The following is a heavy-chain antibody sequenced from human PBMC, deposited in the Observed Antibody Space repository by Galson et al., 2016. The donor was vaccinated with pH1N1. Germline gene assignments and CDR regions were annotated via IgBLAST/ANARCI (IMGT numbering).Heavy chain of an antibody. Sequence: PALVNPTQTLTLTCTFSGFSLSTSGMCVTWIRQPPGKALEWLALIDWDDDKYYSTSLKTRLTISKDTSKNQVVLTMTNMDPVDTATYYCARMVYGDNLKNFDYWGQGTLVTVSS. J-gene: IGHJ4*02. CDR1: GFSLSTSGMC. D-gene: IGHD4-23*01. CDR2: IDWDDDK. CDR3: ARMVYGDNLKNFDY. V-gene: IGHV2-70*01.